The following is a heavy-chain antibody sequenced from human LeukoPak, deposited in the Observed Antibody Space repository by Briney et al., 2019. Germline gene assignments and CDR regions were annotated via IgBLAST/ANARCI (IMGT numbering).Heavy chain of an antibody. CDR2: IYHSGNP. J-gene: IGHJ4*02. D-gene: IGHD3-22*01. CDR1: GYSISGGYY. Sequence: SETLSLTCTVSGYSISGGYYWGWIRQPPGKGLEWLGGIYHSGNPYYNPSLESRVIISVDTSKNQFSLKLSSVTDADTAVYYCARERGDNYESSGYKDYWGQGTLVTVSS. V-gene: IGHV4-38-2*02. CDR3: ARERGDNYESSGYKDY.